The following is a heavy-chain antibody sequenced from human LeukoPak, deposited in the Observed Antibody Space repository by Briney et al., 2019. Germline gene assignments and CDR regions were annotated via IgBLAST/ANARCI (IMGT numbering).Heavy chain of an antibody. CDR3: ARDWQWQQLDGDAFDI. J-gene: IGHJ3*02. CDR2: IKHDGSEK. Sequence: PGGSLRLSCAASGFTFSTCWMIWVRQAPGKGLEWVANIKHDGSEKYYVDSVKGRFTISRDNAKNSLYLQMNSLRAEDTAVYYCARDWQWQQLDGDAFDIWGQGTMVTVSS. D-gene: IGHD6-13*01. CDR1: GFTFSTCW. V-gene: IGHV3-7*04.